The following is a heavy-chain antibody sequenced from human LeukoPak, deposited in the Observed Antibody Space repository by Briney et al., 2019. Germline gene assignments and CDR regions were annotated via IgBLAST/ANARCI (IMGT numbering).Heavy chain of an antibody. D-gene: IGHD4-23*01. V-gene: IGHV3-23*01. J-gene: IGHJ4*02. Sequence: PGGSLRLSCSASGFTLSSYATSWVRQAPGKGLEWVSAISGSGGSTYYADSVKGRFTISRDNSKNTLYLQMNSLRAEDTAVYYCATPIGNQYYWGQGTLVTVSS. CDR2: ISGSGGST. CDR1: GFTLSSYA. CDR3: ATPIGNQYY.